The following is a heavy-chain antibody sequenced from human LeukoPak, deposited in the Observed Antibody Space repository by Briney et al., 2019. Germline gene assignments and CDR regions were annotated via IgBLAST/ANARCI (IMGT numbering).Heavy chain of an antibody. J-gene: IGHJ4*01. D-gene: IGHD3-3*01. CDR1: GFTFSSYG. CDR2: INSDESST. Sequence: PGRSLRLSCAASGFTFSSYGMYWVRQAPGKGLVWVSRINSDESSTSYADSVKGRFTISRDNAKNTLYLQMNSLRAEDTAVYYCARDGAYSTIFYWGQGTLVTVSS. V-gene: IGHV3-74*01. CDR3: ARDGAYSTIFY.